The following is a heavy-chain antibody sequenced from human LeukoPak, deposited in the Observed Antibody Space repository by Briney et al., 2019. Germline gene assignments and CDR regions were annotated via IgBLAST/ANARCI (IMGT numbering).Heavy chain of an antibody. CDR2: IKRKTDGGTT. D-gene: IGHD3-10*01. Sequence: PGGSLRLSCAASGFTFTNAWMNWVRQAPGKGLEWVGRIKRKTDGGTTDYAAPVKGRFTISRDDSENTLYLQMNSLKTEDTAVYYCAKGPYGPGAFDIWGQGTMVTVSS. V-gene: IGHV3-15*01. CDR1: GFTFTNAW. CDR3: AKGPYGPGAFDI. J-gene: IGHJ3*02.